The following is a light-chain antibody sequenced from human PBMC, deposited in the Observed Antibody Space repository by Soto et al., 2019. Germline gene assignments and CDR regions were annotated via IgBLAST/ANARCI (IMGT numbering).Light chain of an antibody. Sequence: QSVLPQPASVSGSPGQSITISCTGTSGDVGNFDLVSWYQQHPGKAPKLIIYEVNKRPSAVSNRFSGSKSDNTASLTISGLQAEDEADYYCCSYAGSRTLVFGTGTKVTVL. CDR3: CSYAGSRTLV. CDR2: EVN. CDR1: SGDVGNFDL. V-gene: IGLV2-23*02. J-gene: IGLJ1*01.